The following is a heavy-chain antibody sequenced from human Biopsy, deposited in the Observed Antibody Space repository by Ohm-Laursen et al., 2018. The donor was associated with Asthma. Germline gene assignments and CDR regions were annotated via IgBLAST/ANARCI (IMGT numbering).Heavy chain of an antibody. J-gene: IGHJ4*02. D-gene: IGHD6-19*01. CDR2: VYWTGST. V-gene: IGHV4-59*01. Sequence: SETLSLTWSVYGGSTSSFYWSWIRQSPEKGLEWMGYVYWTGSTNYNPSLKSRITMSVDTSKNRMFLELTSVTAADTAIYYCVRAVRNEQWLAPFDYWGQGKPVTVSS. CDR1: GGSTSSFY. CDR3: VRAVRNEQWLAPFDY.